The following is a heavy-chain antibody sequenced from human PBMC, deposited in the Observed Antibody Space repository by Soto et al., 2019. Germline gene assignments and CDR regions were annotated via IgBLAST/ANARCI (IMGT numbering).Heavy chain of an antibody. V-gene: IGHV3-30*18. CDR2: ISYDGSNK. Sequence: QVQLVESGGGVVQPGRSLRLSCAASGFTFSSYGMHWVRQSPGKGLEWGEVISYDGSNKYYADSVKGRFTISRDNYKNTRYLQMNSLIAEDTAVDYCAKGRVVTMVRGVIPGMDVWGHGTTVTVSS. J-gene: IGHJ6*02. CDR3: AKGRVVTMVRGVIPGMDV. D-gene: IGHD3-10*01. CDR1: GFTFSSYG.